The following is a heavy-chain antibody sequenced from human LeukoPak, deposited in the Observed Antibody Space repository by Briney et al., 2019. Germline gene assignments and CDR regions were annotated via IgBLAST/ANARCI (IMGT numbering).Heavy chain of an antibody. J-gene: IGHJ4*02. D-gene: IGHD5-18*01. CDR2: IYYNGNT. V-gene: IGHV4-59*01. CDR1: GGSISSYH. Sequence: SETLSFTCTVSGGSISSYHWSWIRQPPGKGLEWIGYIYYNGNTNYNPSLKSRVTISVATSKNQFSLKLNSVTPADTAVYYCARVDPRSYGYFDYWGQGTLVTVSS. CDR3: ARVDPRSYGYFDY.